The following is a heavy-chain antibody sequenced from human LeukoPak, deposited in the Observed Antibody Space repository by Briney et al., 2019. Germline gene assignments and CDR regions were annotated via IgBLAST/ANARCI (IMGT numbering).Heavy chain of an antibody. J-gene: IGHJ3*02. Sequence: PSETLSLTCTVSGGSTSSYYWSWIRQPPGKGLEWIGYIYYSGSTNYNPSLKSRVTISVDTSKNQFSLKLSSVTAADTAVYYCARSDAPRPYDFSHAFDIWGQGTMVTVSS. CDR1: GGSTSSYY. CDR2: IYYSGST. D-gene: IGHD3-3*01. V-gene: IGHV4-59*01. CDR3: ARSDAPRPYDFSHAFDI.